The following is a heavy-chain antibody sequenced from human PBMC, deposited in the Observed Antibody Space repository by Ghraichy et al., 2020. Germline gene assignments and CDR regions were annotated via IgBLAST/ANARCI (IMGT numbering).Heavy chain of an antibody. CDR2: IPYDGSNK. CDR1: AFPFSSYG. Sequence: GGSLRLSCTASAFPFSSYGMHWVRQAPGKGLEWVAVIPYDGSNKYYVDSVKGRFTISRDNSKNTLYLQMNSLRAEDTALYYCARDSLGYGGAFDIWGQGTMVTVSS. CDR3: ARDSLGYGGAFDI. J-gene: IGHJ3*02. V-gene: IGHV3-30*03. D-gene: IGHD1-1*01.